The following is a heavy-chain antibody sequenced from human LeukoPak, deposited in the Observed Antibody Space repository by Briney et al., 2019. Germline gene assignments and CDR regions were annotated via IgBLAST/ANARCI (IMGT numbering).Heavy chain of an antibody. Sequence: SETLSLTCTVSGGSISSSSYYWGWIRQPPGKGLEWSGSIYYSGSTYYNPSLKSRVPISVDTSKNQFSLKLSSVTAADTAVYYCARDRTGTVTNEGAFDIWGQGTMVTVSS. D-gene: IGHD4-17*01. CDR2: IYYSGST. J-gene: IGHJ3*02. CDR1: GGSISSSSYY. V-gene: IGHV4-39*07. CDR3: ARDRTGTVTNEGAFDI.